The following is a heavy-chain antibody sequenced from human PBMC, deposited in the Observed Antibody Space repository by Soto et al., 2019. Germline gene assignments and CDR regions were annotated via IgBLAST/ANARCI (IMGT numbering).Heavy chain of an antibody. D-gene: IGHD6-19*01. CDR1: GFTFDDYA. CDR2: ISWNSGSI. J-gene: IGHJ4*02. CDR3: AKDRGLVRSFYFDY. Sequence: EVQLVESGGGLVQPGRSLRLSCAASGFTFDDYAMHWVRQAPGKGLEWVSGISWNSGSIGYADSVKGRFTISRDNAKTSLSLQMNSLRAAATALYYCAKDRGLVRSFYFDYWGQGTLVTVSS. V-gene: IGHV3-9*01.